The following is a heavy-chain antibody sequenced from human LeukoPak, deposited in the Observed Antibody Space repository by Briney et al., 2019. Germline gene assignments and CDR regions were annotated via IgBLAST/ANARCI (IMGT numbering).Heavy chain of an antibody. D-gene: IGHD2-8*01. CDR2: INQDGSKK. CDR3: ARVGGGYCTNGVCGRAYYFDY. J-gene: IGHJ4*02. CDR1: GFSIRGYW. V-gene: IGHV3-7*01. Sequence: GGSLRLSCAAAGFSIRGYWMDWVRQAPGRGLEWVAKINQDGSKKSYVDSVKGRFTISRDNSKNTLYLQMNSLRAEDTAVYYCARVGGGYCTNGVCGRAYYFDYWGQGTLVTVSS.